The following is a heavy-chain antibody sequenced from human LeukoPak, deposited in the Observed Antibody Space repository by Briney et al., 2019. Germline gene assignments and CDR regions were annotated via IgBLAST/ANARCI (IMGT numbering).Heavy chain of an antibody. CDR3: AGVSQTYDSSGYYYPDVGYFDY. D-gene: IGHD3-22*01. CDR2: IYYSGST. V-gene: IGHV4-59*01. CDR1: GGSLSSYY. Sequence: SETLSLTCTVSGGSLSSYYWSWIRQPPGKGLEWIGYIYYSGSTNYNPSLKSRVTISVDTSKNQFSLKLSSVTAADTAVYYCAGVSQTYDSSGYYYPDVGYFDYWGQGTLVTVSS. J-gene: IGHJ4*02.